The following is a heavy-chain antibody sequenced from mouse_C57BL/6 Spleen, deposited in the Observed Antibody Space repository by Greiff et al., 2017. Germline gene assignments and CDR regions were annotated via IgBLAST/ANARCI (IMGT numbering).Heavy chain of an antibody. J-gene: IGHJ2*01. CDR3: TRGGTVVDY. D-gene: IGHD2-14*01. CDR1: GYTFTDYE. CDR2: IDPETGGT. V-gene: IGHV1-15*01. Sequence: QVHVKQSGAELVRPGASVTLSCKASGYTFTDYEMHWVKQTPVHGLEWIGAIDPETGGTAYNQKFKGKAILTADKSSSTAYMELRSLTSDDSAVYYCTRGGTVVDYWGQGTTLTVSS.